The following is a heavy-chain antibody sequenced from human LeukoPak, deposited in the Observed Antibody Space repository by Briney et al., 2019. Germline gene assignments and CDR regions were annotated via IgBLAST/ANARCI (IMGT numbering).Heavy chain of an antibody. J-gene: IGHJ4*02. CDR1: GDTFSSYA. CDR2: IIPILGIA. V-gene: IGHV1-69*04. Sequence: SVKLSCNASGDTFSSYAISWARQASGQGLVWMGRIIPILGIANYAQKFQGRVTTTADKSTSTAYMELSSLRSEDTAVYYCARVIVGATGYYFDYWGQGTLVTVSS. CDR3: ARVIVGATGYYFDY. D-gene: IGHD1-26*01.